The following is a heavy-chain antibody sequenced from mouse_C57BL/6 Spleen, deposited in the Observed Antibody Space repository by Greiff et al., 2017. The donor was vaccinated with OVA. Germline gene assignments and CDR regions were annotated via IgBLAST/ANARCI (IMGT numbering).Heavy chain of an antibody. Sequence: EVMLQQSGPELVKPGASVKISCKASGYTFTDYYMNWVKQSHGKSLEWIGDINPNNGGTSYNQKFKGKATLTVDKSSSTAYMELRSLTSEDSAVYYCASGGLRRRAWFAYWGQGTLVTVSA. D-gene: IGHD2-4*01. J-gene: IGHJ3*01. CDR3: ASGGLRRRAWFAY. CDR1: GYTFTDYY. CDR2: INPNNGGT. V-gene: IGHV1-26*01.